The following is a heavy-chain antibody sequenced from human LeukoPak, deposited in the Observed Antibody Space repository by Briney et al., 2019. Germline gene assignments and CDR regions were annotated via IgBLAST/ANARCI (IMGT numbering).Heavy chain of an antibody. CDR3: ARDSSPNRDGCNYWFDP. CDR1: GGTFSSYA. D-gene: IGHD5-24*01. V-gene: IGHV1-69*05. CDR2: IIPIFGTA. J-gene: IGHJ5*02. Sequence: SVKVSCKASGGTFSSYAISWVRQAPGQGLEWMGGIIPIFGTANYAQKFQGRVTITTDESTSTAYMELSSLRSEDTAVYYCARDSSPNRDGCNYWFDPWGQGTLVTVSS.